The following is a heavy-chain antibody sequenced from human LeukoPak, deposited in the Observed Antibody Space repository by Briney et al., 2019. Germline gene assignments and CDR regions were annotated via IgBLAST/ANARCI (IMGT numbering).Heavy chain of an antibody. Sequence: QPGGSLRLSRAASGFAFSGYEMIWVRQAPGKGLEWISYITITGVTTYYADSVKGRFTISRDNAKESLYLQMNSLRAEDSAVYYCARGRTSYDYGDYRLAYWGQGTLVTVSS. CDR3: ARGRTSYDYGDYRLAY. V-gene: IGHV3-48*03. CDR1: GFAFSGYE. J-gene: IGHJ4*02. CDR2: ITITGVTT. D-gene: IGHD4-17*01.